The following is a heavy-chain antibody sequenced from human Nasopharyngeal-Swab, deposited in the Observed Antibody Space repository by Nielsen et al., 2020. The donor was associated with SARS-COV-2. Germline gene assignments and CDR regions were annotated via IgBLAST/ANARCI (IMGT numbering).Heavy chain of an antibody. J-gene: IGHJ6*02. D-gene: IGHD5-24*01. CDR3: AGGRDSYTNYYYYYGMDV. V-gene: IGHV4-59*13. Sequence: PGKGLEWIGYIYYSGSTNYNPSLKSRVTISVDTSKNQFSLKLSSVTAADTAVYYCAGGRDSYTNYYYYYGMDVWGQGTTVTVSS. CDR2: IYYSGST.